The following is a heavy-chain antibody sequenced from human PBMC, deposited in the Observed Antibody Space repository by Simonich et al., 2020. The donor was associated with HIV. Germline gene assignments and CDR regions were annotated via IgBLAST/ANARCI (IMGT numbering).Heavy chain of an antibody. CDR2: ISWNSGSI. V-gene: IGHV3-9*01. D-gene: IGHD3-10*01. CDR3: AKDKGAYYGSGSPVY. Sequence: EVQLVESGGGLVQPGRSLRLSCAASGFTFGDYAMHWVRQAPGKGLEWVPGISWNSGSIGYADSVKGRFTISRDNAKNSLYLQMNSLRAEDTALYYCAKDKGAYYGSGSPVYWGQGTLVTVSS. J-gene: IGHJ4*02. CDR1: GFTFGDYA.